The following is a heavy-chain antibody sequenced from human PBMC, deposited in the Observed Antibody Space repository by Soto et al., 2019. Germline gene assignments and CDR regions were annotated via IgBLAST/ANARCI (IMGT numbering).Heavy chain of an antibody. CDR3: ARGHNSAYDY. V-gene: IGHV3-48*04. D-gene: IGHD5-12*01. Sequence: GGSLRLSCAASGFTFSSYSMNWVRQAPGKGLEWVSNISISRSNKYYADSVKGRFTISRDNAKNSLYLQMNSLRADDTAVYYCARGHNSAYDYWGQGALVTVSS. CDR2: ISISRSNK. CDR1: GFTFSSYS. J-gene: IGHJ4*02.